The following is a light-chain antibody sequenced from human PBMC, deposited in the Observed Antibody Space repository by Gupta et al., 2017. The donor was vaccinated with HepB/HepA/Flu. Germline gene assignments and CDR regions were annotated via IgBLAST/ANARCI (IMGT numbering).Light chain of an antibody. CDR1: QSISTS. V-gene: IGKV1-39*01. Sequence: DIQMTQSPSSLSASVGDRVTITCRASQSISTSLNWYQQKPGQAPKLLIYTTSRLQSGVPSRFSGSGSGTAFTLTISRLQPEDSATYYCQQNYSSPTFGQGTKVEIK. CDR3: QQNYSSPT. J-gene: IGKJ1*01. CDR2: TTS.